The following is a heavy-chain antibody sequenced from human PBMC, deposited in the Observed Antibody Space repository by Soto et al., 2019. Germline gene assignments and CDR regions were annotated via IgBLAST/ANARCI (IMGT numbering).Heavy chain of an antibody. CDR2: INHSGST. D-gene: IGHD3-10*01. CDR1: GGSFSGYY. V-gene: IGHV4-34*01. J-gene: IGHJ6*02. Sequence: SETLSLTCAVYGGSFSGYYWSWIRQPPGKGLEWIGEINHSGSTNYNPSLKSRVTISVDTSKNQFSLKLSSVTAADTAVYYCATRITMVRGVSYYGMEVWGQGTTVTVSS. CDR3: ATRITMVRGVSYYGMEV.